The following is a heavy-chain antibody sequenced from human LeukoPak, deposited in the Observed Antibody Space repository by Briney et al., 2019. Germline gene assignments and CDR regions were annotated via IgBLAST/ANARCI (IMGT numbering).Heavy chain of an antibody. CDR2: ISAYNGNT. D-gene: IGHD3-22*01. CDR1: GYTFTSYG. Sequence: ASVKVSCKASGYTFTSYGISWVRQAPGQGLEWMGWISAYNGNTNYAQKLQGRVTMTTDTSTSTAYMELRSLRSDDTAVYYCAREPPFYDSSGYYPKDAFDIWGQGTMVTVSS. J-gene: IGHJ3*02. CDR3: AREPPFYDSSGYYPKDAFDI. V-gene: IGHV1-18*01.